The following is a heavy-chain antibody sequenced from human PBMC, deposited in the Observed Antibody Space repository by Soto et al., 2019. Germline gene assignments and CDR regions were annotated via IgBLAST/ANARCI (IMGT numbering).Heavy chain of an antibody. Sequence: PGGSLRLSCAASGFTFSSYAMYWVRQAPGKGLEYVSAITSNGGSTYYANSVKGRFTISRDNSKNTLYLQMGSLRAEDMAVYLWFDPWGQGTLVNVS. V-gene: IGHV3-64*01. CDR3: FDP. CDR1: GFTFSSYA. CDR2: ITSNGGST. J-gene: IGHJ5*02.